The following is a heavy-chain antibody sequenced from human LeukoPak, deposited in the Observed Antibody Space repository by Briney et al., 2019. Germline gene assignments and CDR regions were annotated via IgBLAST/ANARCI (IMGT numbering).Heavy chain of an antibody. Sequence: SETLSLTCAVYGGSFSGYYWSWIRQPPGKGLEWIGEINHSGSTNYNPSLKSRVTISVDTSKNQFSLKLSSVTAADTAVYYCAREPSGWSPGMDVWGQGTTVTVSS. V-gene: IGHV4-34*01. CDR1: GGSFSGYY. CDR3: AREPSGWSPGMDV. J-gene: IGHJ6*02. D-gene: IGHD6-19*01. CDR2: INHSGST.